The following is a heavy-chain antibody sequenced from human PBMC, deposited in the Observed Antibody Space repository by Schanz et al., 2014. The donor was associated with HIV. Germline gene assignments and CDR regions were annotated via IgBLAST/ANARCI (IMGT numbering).Heavy chain of an antibody. CDR1: GYTFSSYN. V-gene: IGHV1-18*01. Sequence: QVQLVQSGPEVKKPGASVRVSCKASGYTFSSYNLSWVRQAPGQGLEWMGWISAYNGHPHYGQKFQGRFTMTSDTSTSTAYMELRNLRSDDTAVFYCARVGAGVTVFFDYWGQGTLVSVSS. CDR3: ARVGAGVTVFFDY. D-gene: IGHD3-10*01. CDR2: ISAYNGHP. J-gene: IGHJ4*02.